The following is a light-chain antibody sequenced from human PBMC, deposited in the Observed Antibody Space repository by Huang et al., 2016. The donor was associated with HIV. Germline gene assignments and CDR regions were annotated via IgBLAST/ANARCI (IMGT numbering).Light chain of an antibody. CDR3: QQLHNSPYT. V-gene: IGKV1-5*03. Sequence: DIQMTQSPSTLSASIGDRVTITCRASQSLSGWLAWYHQRPGNAPNLLISKASSLQSGVPPRFSGSGSGTDFILTISSLQPDDFATYYCQQLHNSPYTFGQGTKLEIK. J-gene: IGKJ2*01. CDR1: QSLSGW. CDR2: KAS.